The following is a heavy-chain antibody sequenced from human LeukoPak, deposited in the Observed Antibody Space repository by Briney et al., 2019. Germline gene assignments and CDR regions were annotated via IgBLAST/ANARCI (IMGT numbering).Heavy chain of an antibody. CDR3: ARDSNDKYYDFWSGYFE. V-gene: IGHV1-2*02. J-gene: IGHJ4*02. CDR2: IDPNSGGT. D-gene: IGHD3-3*01. CDR1: GYTFTGYY. Sequence: EASVKVSCKASGYTFTGYYMHWVRQAPGQGLEWMGWIDPNSGGTNYAQKFQGRVTMTRDTSISTAYMELSRLRSDDTAVYYCARDSNDKYYDFWSGYFEWGQGTLVTVSS.